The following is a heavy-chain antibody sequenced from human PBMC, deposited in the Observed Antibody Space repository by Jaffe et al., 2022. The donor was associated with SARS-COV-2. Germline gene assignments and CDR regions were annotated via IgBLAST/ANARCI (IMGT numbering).Heavy chain of an antibody. V-gene: IGHV1-18*01. CDR1: GYTLSPYG. D-gene: IGHD6-19*01. CDR2: ISDYNGNT. Sequence: QVQLVQSGAEVKKPGASVKLSCKASGYTLSPYGFSWVRQAPGQGLEWMGWISDYNGNTKFAQNFQGRITMTTDTSTSTAHMELRSLRSDDTAVYYCARDPGIGGGWPLDHWGQGTLVTVSS. CDR3: ARDPGIGGGWPLDH. J-gene: IGHJ4*02.